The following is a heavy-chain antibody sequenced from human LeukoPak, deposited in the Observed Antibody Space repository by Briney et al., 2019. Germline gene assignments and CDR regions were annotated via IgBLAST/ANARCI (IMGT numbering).Heavy chain of an antibody. V-gene: IGHV1-8*03. J-gene: IGHJ4*01. Sequence: ASVTVSRNASGYTFTSYDINWLRQAPGQGLEWMGWMNPNSGNTCYAEKFQRRVTITRNTSISTAYMELSRLSSDDRAVYYCARRPPEWLVPNDNWGQGTMVTVSS. CDR1: GYTFTSYD. CDR2: MNPNSGNT. D-gene: IGHD6-19*01. CDR3: ARRPPEWLVPNDN.